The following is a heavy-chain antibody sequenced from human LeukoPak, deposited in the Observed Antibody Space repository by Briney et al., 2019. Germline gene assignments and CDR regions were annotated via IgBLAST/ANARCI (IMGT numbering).Heavy chain of an antibody. CDR2: IYHSGST. V-gene: IGHV4-38-2*01. Sequence: SETLSLTCAVSGYSISSGYYWGWIRQPPGKGLEWIGSIYHSGSTYYNPPLKSRVTISVDTSKNQFSLKLSSVTAADTAVYYCARLHYYYYMDVWGKGTTVTVSS. CDR1: GYSISSGYY. CDR3: ARLHYYYYMDV. J-gene: IGHJ6*03.